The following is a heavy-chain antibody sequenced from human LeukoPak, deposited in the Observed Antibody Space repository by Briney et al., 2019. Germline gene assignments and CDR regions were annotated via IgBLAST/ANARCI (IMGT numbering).Heavy chain of an antibody. V-gene: IGHV3-23*01. J-gene: IGHJ3*02. Sequence: PGGSLRLSCAASGFTFSSYAMSWVRQAPGKGLEWVSAISGSGGSTYYADSVKGRFTISRDNAKNSLYLQMNSLRAEDTAVYYCARGGRIAARRQGDAAFDIWGQGTMVTVSS. CDR3: ARGGRIAARRQGDAAFDI. CDR2: ISGSGGST. D-gene: IGHD6-6*01. CDR1: GFTFSSYA.